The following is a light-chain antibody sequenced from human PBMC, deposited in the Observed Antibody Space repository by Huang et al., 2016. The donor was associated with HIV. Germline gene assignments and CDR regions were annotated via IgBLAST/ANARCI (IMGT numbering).Light chain of an antibody. V-gene: IGKV3-11*01. CDR1: QSVSRY. Sequence: EIVLTQSPATLSLSPGESATLSCRASQSVSRYLAWYQQKPGQAPRLFIYDASNRATGIPARFSGSGSGTAFTLTISVLEPEDFAVYYCQQRSNWPPLTFGGGTKVEIK. CDR2: DAS. CDR3: QQRSNWPPLT. J-gene: IGKJ4*01.